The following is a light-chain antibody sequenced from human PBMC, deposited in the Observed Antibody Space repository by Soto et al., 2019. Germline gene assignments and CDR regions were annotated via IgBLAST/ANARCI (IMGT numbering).Light chain of an antibody. Sequence: EVVMRQSPATPSLSAGEGATLSWRASQGIGDTLAWYQHKPGQTPRLLIYDTSTRATGVPARFSGSRSGTEVTLTINSLKSEDGAVYYCQRYNNWPLTFGGGTKVDIK. J-gene: IGKJ4*01. CDR3: QRYNNWPLT. CDR2: DTS. CDR1: QGIGDT. V-gene: IGKV3-15*01.